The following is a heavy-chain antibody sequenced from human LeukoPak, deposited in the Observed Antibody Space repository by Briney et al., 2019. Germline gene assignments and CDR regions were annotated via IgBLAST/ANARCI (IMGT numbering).Heavy chain of an antibody. CDR3: ASGGTGARKFYSDPFHH. D-gene: IGHD2-15*01. CDR1: GFPFSSYW. J-gene: IGHJ4*02. Sequence: PGGSLRLSCEPSGFPFSSYWMLWVRQAPGKGPEWVSILYSAGATYYADSVKGRFTISRDNSKNTLYLQMNSLRVEDTAVYYCASGGTGARKFYSDPFHHWGQGTLVTVSS. V-gene: IGHV3-53*01. CDR2: LYSAGAT.